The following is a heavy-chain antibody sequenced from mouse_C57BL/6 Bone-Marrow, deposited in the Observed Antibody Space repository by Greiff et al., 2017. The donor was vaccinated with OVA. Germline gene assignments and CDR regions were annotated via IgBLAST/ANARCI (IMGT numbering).Heavy chain of an antibody. V-gene: IGHV5-4*01. CDR3: ARDDGSSPYAMDY. J-gene: IGHJ4*01. Sequence: DVKLQESGGGLVKPGGSLKLSCAASGFTFSSYAMSWVRQTPEKRLEWVATISDGGSYTYYPDNVKGRFTISRDNAKNNLYLQMSHLKSEDTAMYYCARDDGSSPYAMDYGGQGTSVTVSS. CDR1: GFTFSSYA. CDR2: ISDGGSYT. D-gene: IGHD1-1*01.